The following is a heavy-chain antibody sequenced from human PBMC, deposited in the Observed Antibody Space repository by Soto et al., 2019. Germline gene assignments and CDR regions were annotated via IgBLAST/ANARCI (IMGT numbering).Heavy chain of an antibody. V-gene: IGHV3-15*01. CDR2: IKSKTDGGTA. CDR1: GFNLSHPW. Sequence: VGSLRLSCVASGFNLSHPWMTWVRQDAGKGLEWVGRIKSKTDGGTADYAAPVKGRATISRDDSKNTVYLQMNSLKTEDTAVYYCTTGIYYDILTGYHNVAYWGQGALVTVSS. CDR3: TTGIYYDILTGYHNVAY. J-gene: IGHJ4*02. D-gene: IGHD3-9*01.